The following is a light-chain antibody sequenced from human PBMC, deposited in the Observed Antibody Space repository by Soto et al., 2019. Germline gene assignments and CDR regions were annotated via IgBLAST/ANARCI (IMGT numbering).Light chain of an antibody. CDR3: MQGSHWPPIT. CDR1: QSLVYVDGNTY. Sequence: DVVITHSPLYLPVXPGQPASTSCTSGQSLVYVDGNTYLDWFQQRPVKXXRXXXXTFSNRDSGVQERLSGSGSGNDFTLKISRVEAEDVGLYYCMQGSHWPPITFGQGTRLEIK. CDR2: TFS. J-gene: IGKJ5*01. V-gene: IGKV2-30*01.